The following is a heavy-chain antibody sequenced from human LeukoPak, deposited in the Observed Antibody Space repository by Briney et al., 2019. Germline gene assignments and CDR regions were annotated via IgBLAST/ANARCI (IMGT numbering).Heavy chain of an antibody. J-gene: IGHJ4*02. CDR2: ISGSGSST. Sequence: PVGSLRLSCAASGFTFSSYAMSWVRQAPGKGLEWVSAISGSGSSTYYADSVKGRFTISRDNSKNTLYLQMNSLRAEDTAVYYCAKGDYDFWNFFDYWGQGTLVTVSS. D-gene: IGHD3-3*01. V-gene: IGHV3-23*01. CDR3: AKGDYDFWNFFDY. CDR1: GFTFSSYA.